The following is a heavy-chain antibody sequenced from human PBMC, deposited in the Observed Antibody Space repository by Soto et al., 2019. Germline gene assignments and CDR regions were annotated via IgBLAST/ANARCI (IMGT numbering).Heavy chain of an antibody. CDR3: AKAKKVDFHSYVMDV. CDR1: GFTFSYYG. Sequence: PGGSLRLSCAASGFTFSYYGMHWVRQAPGKGLEWLAFVSFDGTDKYYADSVKGRLTISRDDSKKTVYLQVNSLRAEDTAVYYCAKAKKVDFHSYVMDVWGQGTTVTVSS. V-gene: IGHV3-30*02. J-gene: IGHJ6*02. CDR2: VSFDGTDK.